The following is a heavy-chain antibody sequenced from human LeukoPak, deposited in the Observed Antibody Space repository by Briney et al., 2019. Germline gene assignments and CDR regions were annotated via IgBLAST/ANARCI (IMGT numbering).Heavy chain of an antibody. Sequence: PGGSLRLSCAASGFTFSSYGMHWVRQAPGKGLEWVAVISYDGSNKYYADSVKGRFTISRDNSKNTLYLQMNSLRAEDTAVYYCAKIHDSSGYFAAFGDDYWGQGTLVTVSS. CDR3: AKIHDSSGYFAAFGDDY. J-gene: IGHJ4*02. CDR1: GFTFSSYG. V-gene: IGHV3-30*18. D-gene: IGHD3-22*01. CDR2: ISYDGSNK.